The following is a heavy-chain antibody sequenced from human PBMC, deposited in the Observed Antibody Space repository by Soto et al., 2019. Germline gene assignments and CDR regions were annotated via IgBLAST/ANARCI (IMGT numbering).Heavy chain of an antibody. CDR2: IDPSDSYT. CDR1: GYSFTSYW. V-gene: IGHV5-10-1*01. Sequence: GESLKISCKGSGYSFTSYWISWVRQMPGKGLEWMGRIDPSDSYTNYSPSLQGHVTISADKSISTAYLQWSSLKASDTAMYYCARLHRQEYRRRDGVDVGGKGSTLTGAS. J-gene: IGHJ6*04. D-gene: IGHD6-6*01. CDR3: ARLHRQEYRRRDGVDV.